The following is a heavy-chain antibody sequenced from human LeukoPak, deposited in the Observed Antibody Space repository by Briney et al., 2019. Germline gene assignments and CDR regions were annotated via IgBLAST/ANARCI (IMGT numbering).Heavy chain of an antibody. D-gene: IGHD3-22*01. CDR3: ARDPPGGRPYDSSVTSY. J-gene: IGHJ4*02. Sequence: GGSLRLSCAASGFTVSSNYMSWVRQAPGKGLEWVSVIYSGGSTYYADSVKGRFTISRGNSKNTLYLQMNSLRAEDTAVYYCARDPPGGRPYDSSVTSYWGQGTLVTVSS. CDR1: GFTVSSNY. V-gene: IGHV3-66*01. CDR2: IYSGGST.